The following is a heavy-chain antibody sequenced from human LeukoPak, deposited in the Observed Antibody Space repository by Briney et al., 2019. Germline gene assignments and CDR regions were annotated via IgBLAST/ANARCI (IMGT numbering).Heavy chain of an antibody. J-gene: IGHJ4*02. CDR1: GITLTNYG. V-gene: IGHV3-23*01. CDR2: MSGGGGST. Sequence: GGSLSLSCVLSGITLTNYGMSWVRQAPGKGLEWVAGMSGGGGSTNYADSVKGRFTTSRDNPKTTMYLQMNSLRAGDTAVYFCAKRGVVIRVILGGFHKEAYYFDSWGQGGLVTVSS. D-gene: IGHD3-22*01. CDR3: AKRGVVIRVILGGFHKEAYYFDS.